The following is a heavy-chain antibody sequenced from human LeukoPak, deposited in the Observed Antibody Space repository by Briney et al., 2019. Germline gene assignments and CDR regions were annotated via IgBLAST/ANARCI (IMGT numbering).Heavy chain of an antibody. CDR1: GFPFNTYA. V-gene: IGHV3-64D*06. CDR2: ISSNGDNT. CDR3: TRDSALLGVAFDL. J-gene: IGHJ3*01. Sequence: GGSLRLSCSASGFPFNTYAIHWVRQAPGKGLEYVAGISSNGDNTDFADSAKGRFTISRDNSKSTLFLQVNSLRAEDTAVYFCTRDSALLGVAFDLWGQGTVVTVSS. D-gene: IGHD2-15*01.